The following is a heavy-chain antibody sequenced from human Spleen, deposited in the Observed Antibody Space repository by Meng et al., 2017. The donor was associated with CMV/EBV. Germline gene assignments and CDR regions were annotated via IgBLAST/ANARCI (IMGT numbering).Heavy chain of an antibody. J-gene: IGHJ3*02. CDR2: INHSGST. CDR3: ASRGRTTSGAFDI. Sequence: SETLSLTCTVSGVSMSSTSYYWSWIRQPPGKGLEWIGEINHSGSTNYNPSLKSRVTISVDTSKNQFSLKLSSVTAADTAVYYCASRGRTTSGAFDIWGQGTMVTVSS. V-gene: IGHV4-39*07. D-gene: IGHD4-17*01. CDR1: GVSMSSTSYY.